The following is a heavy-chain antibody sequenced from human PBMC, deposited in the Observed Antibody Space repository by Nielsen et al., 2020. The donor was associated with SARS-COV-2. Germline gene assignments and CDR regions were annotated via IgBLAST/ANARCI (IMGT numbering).Heavy chain of an antibody. Sequence: GESLKISCAASGFTFSSYSMNWVRQAPGKGLEWVSSISSSSSYIYYADSVKGRFTISRDNAENSLYLQMNSLRAEDTAVYYCAKDGYGTYYDILTGYYGSLLLDYWGQGTLVTVSS. V-gene: IGHV3-21*01. CDR2: ISSSSSYI. CDR1: GFTFSSYS. CDR3: AKDGYGTYYDILTGYYGSLLLDY. J-gene: IGHJ4*02. D-gene: IGHD3-9*01.